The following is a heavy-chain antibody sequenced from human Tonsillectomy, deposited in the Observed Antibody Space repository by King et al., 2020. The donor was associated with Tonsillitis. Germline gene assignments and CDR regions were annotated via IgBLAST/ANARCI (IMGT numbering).Heavy chain of an antibody. Sequence: QLVQSGAEVKKPGESLKISCKGSEYSFTTYWIGWVRQMPGKGLEWMGIIYPGDSDTRYSPSFQGQVTISADKSISTAYLQWSSLKASDTAMYYCARVGKCGRGYYSMYYFDYWGQGTLVTASS. J-gene: IGHJ4*02. CDR1: EYSFTTYW. D-gene: IGHD3-3*01. CDR3: ARVGKCGRGYYSMYYFDY. CDR2: IYPGDSDT. V-gene: IGHV5-51*01.